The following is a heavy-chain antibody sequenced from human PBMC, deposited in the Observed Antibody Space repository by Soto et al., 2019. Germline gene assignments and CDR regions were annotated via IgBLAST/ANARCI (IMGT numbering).Heavy chain of an antibody. CDR3: ARPVSAHWDFAI. CDR2: IYYSGSA. CDR1: GDSMTISDFL. J-gene: IGHJ3*02. V-gene: IGHV4-39*01. D-gene: IGHD7-27*01. Sequence: PSETLSLTCTVSGDSMTISDFLWGWVRQSPGKGLEWIGGIYYSGSAYYNPSLRSRATLSVDTSRNQFFLNVTSVTAADTAVYYCARPVSAHWDFAIWGQGKLVTVSS.